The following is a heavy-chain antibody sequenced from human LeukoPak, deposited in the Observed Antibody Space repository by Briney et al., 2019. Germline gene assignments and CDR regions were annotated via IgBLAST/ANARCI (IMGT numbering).Heavy chain of an antibody. CDR3: ARAGDTSGYYHYCDY. CDR1: GFRFGDYA. D-gene: IGHD3-22*01. CDR2: VSWHSGSI. Sequence: PGRSLRLSCAASGFRFGDYAMHWVRQAPGQGLEWVSGVSWHSGSIGYADSVKGRFTISGDNAKNSLYLQMNNLRVEDTALYYCARAGDTSGYYHYCDYWGQGTLVTVSS. V-gene: IGHV3-9*01. J-gene: IGHJ4*02.